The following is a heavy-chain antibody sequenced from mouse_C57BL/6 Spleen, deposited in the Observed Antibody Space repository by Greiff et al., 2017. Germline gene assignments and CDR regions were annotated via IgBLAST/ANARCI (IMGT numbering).Heavy chain of an antibody. CDR2: IYPRDGST. Sequence: VKLQESDAELVKPGASVKISCKVSGYTFTDHTIHWMKQRPEQGLEWIGYIYPRDGSTKYNEKFKGKATLTADKSSSTAYMQLNSLTSEDSAVYFCARGDYYYGSSYYFDYWGQGTTRTVSS. J-gene: IGHJ2*01. D-gene: IGHD1-1*01. CDR3: ARGDYYYGSSYYFDY. V-gene: IGHV1-78*01. CDR1: GYTFTDHT.